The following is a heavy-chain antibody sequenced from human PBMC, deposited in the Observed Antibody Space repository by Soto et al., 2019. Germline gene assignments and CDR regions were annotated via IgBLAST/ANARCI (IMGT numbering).Heavy chain of an antibody. J-gene: IGHJ5*02. CDR3: ARGGYCSSTSCLNWFDP. V-gene: IGHV4-39*01. Sequence: PSETLSLTCTVSGGYISSSSYYWGWIRQPPGKGLEWIGSVYYSGSTYYNPSLKSRVTISVDTSKNQFSLKLSSVTAADTAVYYCARGGYCSSTSCLNWFDPWGQGTLVTVSS. D-gene: IGHD2-2*01. CDR1: GGYISSSSYY. CDR2: VYYSGST.